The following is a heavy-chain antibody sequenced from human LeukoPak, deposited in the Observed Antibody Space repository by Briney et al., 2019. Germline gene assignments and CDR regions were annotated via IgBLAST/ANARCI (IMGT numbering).Heavy chain of an antibody. J-gene: IGHJ3*02. V-gene: IGHV3-48*03. CDR1: GFAFSAYE. D-gene: IGHD5-12*01. Sequence: GGSLRLSCAASGFAFSAYEMNWVRQAPGKGLEWVSYISRTSGNTIYYADSVMGRSTVSRDNAKNSLYLQMNSLRAEDTAAYYCVRGGSSGYDFNAFDIWGQGTMVTVSS. CDR2: ISRTSGNTI. CDR3: VRGGSSGYDFNAFDI.